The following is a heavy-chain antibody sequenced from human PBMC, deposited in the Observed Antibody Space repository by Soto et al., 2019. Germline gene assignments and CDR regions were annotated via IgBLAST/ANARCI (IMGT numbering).Heavy chain of an antibody. CDR3: TRDQPITP. D-gene: IGHD3-10*01. CDR2: IRSKASGGTA. CDR1: GFTFGDYA. Sequence: VQLVESGGGLVQPGRSLRLSCTAAGFTFGDYAMSWVRQAPGKGLEWVGFIRSKASGGTAEYAASVKGRFTFSRDDSKSIAYLQMNSLKTEDTAIYYCTRDQPITPWGQGTMVTVSS. J-gene: IGHJ3*01. V-gene: IGHV3-49*04.